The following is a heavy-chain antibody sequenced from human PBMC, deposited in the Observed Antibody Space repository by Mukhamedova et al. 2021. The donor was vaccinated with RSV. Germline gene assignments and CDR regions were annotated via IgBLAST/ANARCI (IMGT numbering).Heavy chain of an antibody. CDR3: ARPGSYCSGGGSCFPFGY. Sequence: GLEWLANINQDGSETKYVDSVKGRFTISRDNAKNSLYLQMNNLRAEDSAVYYCARPGSYCSGGGSCFPFGYWGQGTLVTASS. J-gene: IGHJ4*02. D-gene: IGHD2-15*01. V-gene: IGHV3-7*01. CDR2: INQDGSET.